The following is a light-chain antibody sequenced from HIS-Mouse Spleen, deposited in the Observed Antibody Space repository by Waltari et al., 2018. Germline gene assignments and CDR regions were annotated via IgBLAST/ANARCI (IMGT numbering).Light chain of an antibody. J-gene: IGLJ2*01. CDR3: SSYTSSSTLEV. CDR2: DVS. Sequence: QSALTQPASVSGSPGQSITISCTGTSSDAGGYTYVPWYQQHPGKAPKLMIYDVSNRPSGVSNRFSGSKSGNTASLTISGLQAEDEADYYCSSYTSSSTLEVFGGGTKLTVL. CDR1: SSDAGGYTY. V-gene: IGLV2-14*03.